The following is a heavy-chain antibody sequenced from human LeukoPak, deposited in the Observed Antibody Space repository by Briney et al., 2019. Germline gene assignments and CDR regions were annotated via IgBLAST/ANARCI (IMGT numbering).Heavy chain of an antibody. J-gene: IGHJ4*02. CDR3: VRRYYEYNVYDRHFDF. CDR2: ISKDGSIT. V-gene: IGHV3-74*01. CDR1: GVTFCRDW. Sequence: GGSLRLSCAASGVTFCRDWMHWGREALGKGRVWVSRISKDGSITKYADSVQSRFTIYTDNAKSTLFLQMNSLRAEDTAVYFCVRRYYEYNVYDRHFDFWGQGILVTVSS. D-gene: IGHD5/OR15-5a*01.